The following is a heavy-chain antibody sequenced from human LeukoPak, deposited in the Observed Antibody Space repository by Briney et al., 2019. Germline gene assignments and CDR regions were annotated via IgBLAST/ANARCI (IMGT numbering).Heavy chain of an antibody. V-gene: IGHV3-13*01. CDR3: ARQNTPHGNFDY. J-gene: IGHJ4*02. D-gene: IGHD1-26*01. CDR2: IGVAANT. Sequence: PGGSLRLSWAASGFTFSSYDMHWVRQATGKGLEWVSAIGVAANTFYSGSVKGRFTISRENAKNSLYLLMTSLRAEDTAVYYCARQNTPHGNFDYWGQGILVTVSS. CDR1: GFTFSSYD.